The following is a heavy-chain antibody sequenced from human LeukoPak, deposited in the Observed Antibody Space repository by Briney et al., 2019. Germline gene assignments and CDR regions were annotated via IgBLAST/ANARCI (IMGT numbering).Heavy chain of an antibody. CDR1: GFIFSPYG. V-gene: IGHV3-64D*06. CDR3: VKDRWVDH. J-gene: IGHJ4*02. CDR2: ISSEGKTT. Sequence: GGSLRLSCSASGFIFSPYGMHWVRQAPGKGLEYVSSISSEGKTTYYADSVKGRFTISRDNSKNTLYLQMSSLRPEDTAVYYCVKDRWVDHWGQGTLVTVSS. D-gene: IGHD6-13*01.